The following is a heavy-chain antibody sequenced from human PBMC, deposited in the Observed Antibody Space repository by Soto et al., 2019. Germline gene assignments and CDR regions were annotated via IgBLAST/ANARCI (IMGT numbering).Heavy chain of an antibody. D-gene: IGHD3-22*01. CDR1: GFTFSNAW. J-gene: IGHJ4*02. CDR2: IKSKTDGGTT. Sequence: GGSLRLSCAASGFTFSNAWMSWVRQAPGKGLEWVGRIKSKTDGGTTDYAAPVKGRFTISRDDSKNTLYLQMNSLKTEDTAVYYCTTLLLYYDSSGYYYFFDYWGQGTLVTVSS. CDR3: TTLLLYYDSSGYYYFFDY. V-gene: IGHV3-15*01.